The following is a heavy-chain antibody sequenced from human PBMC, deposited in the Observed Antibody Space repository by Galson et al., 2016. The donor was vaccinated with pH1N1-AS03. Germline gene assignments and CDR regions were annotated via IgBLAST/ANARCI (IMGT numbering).Heavy chain of an antibody. V-gene: IGHV4-59*01. D-gene: IGHD3-10*01. CDR2: TFYGGST. J-gene: IGHJ6*02. CDR3: ASRSSVLYSYGSDV. CDR1: GDSLDTFS. Sequence: ETLSLTCSVSGDSLDTFSWTWIRQPPGEGLEWIGFTFYGGSTHYNPSLKSRITISVDTSKNLFSLQLKSVTAADTAVYYCASRSSVLYSYGSDVWGQGTTVIVSS.